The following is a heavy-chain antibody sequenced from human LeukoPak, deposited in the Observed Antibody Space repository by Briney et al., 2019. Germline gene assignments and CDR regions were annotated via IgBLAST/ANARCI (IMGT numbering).Heavy chain of an antibody. J-gene: IGHJ3*02. V-gene: IGHV3-15*01. CDR3: TTDSGTYAFDI. CDR2: MKSKTDGGTT. Sequence: GGSLRLSCVASEFPFTNAWMSWVRQAPGKGLEWVGRMKSKTDGGTTDYAAPVKSRFTISRDDPKNTLYLQMNSLKTEDTAVYYCTTDSGTYAFDIWGQGTVVTVSS. D-gene: IGHD1-26*01. CDR1: EFPFTNAW.